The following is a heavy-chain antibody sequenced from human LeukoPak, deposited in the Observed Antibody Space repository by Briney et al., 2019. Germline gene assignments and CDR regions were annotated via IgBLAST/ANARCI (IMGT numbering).Heavy chain of an antibody. Sequence: GGSLRLSCAASRFTFSDYYMSWIRQAPGKGLEWVSYISNSGSTIDYADSVKGRFTISRDNAKKSLYLHMDNLRAEDTAVYYCARESGSGWYRGGAFDIWGQGTMVTVSS. CDR1: RFTFSDYY. J-gene: IGHJ3*02. V-gene: IGHV3-11*01. CDR2: ISNSGSTI. D-gene: IGHD6-19*01. CDR3: ARESGSGWYRGGAFDI.